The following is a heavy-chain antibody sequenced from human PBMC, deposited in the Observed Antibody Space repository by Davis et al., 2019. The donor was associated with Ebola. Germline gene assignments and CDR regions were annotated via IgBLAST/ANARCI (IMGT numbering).Heavy chain of an antibody. CDR3: ESGTTDY. Sequence: GESLKISCAASGFTFSSYSMNWVRQAPGKGLEWVSYISSSSSTIYYADSVKGRFTISRDNAKNSLYLQMNSLRDEDTAVYYCESGTTDYWGQGTLVTVSS. J-gene: IGHJ4*02. D-gene: IGHD1-1*01. CDR2: ISSSSSTI. CDR1: GFTFSSYS. V-gene: IGHV3-48*02.